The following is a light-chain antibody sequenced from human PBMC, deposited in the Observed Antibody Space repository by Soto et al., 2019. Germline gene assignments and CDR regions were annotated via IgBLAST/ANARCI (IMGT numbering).Light chain of an antibody. Sequence: IQLTQSPSSLSASVGDRVTITCRASQGISSFLAWYQQKPGKAPKLLIYGASTLQSRVPSRFSGSGSGTDFTLTIGSLQPEDFATYYCQQLNSFPIPFGPGTKVHIK. CDR2: GAS. J-gene: IGKJ3*01. V-gene: IGKV1-9*01. CDR3: QQLNSFPIP. CDR1: QGISSF.